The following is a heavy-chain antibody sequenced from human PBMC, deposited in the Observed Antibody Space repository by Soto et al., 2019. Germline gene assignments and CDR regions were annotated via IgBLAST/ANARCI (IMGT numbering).Heavy chain of an antibody. V-gene: IGHV1-2*04. CDR2: INPSSGGT. J-gene: IGHJ6*02. Sequence: GASVKVSCKASGYTFTGYCVHWVRQAPGQGLEWMGWINPSSGGTNYAQKFQGWVTMTRDTSVSTAYLDLSRLKSDDTAVYYCARGTTTVARFGYYYYYNMDVWGQGTTVTVSS. CDR3: ARGTTTVARFGYYYYYNMDV. D-gene: IGHD4-17*01. CDR1: GYTFTGYC.